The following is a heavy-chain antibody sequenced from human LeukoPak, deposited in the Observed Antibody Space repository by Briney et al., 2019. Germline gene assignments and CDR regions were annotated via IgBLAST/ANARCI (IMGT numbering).Heavy chain of an antibody. CDR3: ARELSDTAIGYYYYYMDV. Sequence: GGSLRLSCAASGFTFSSYWMSWVRQAPGKGLEWVANIKQDGSEKYYVDSVKGRFTISRDNAKNSLYLQMNSLRAEDTAVYYCARELSDTAIGYYYYYMDVWGKGTTVTVSS. CDR2: IKQDGSEK. CDR1: GFTFSSYW. D-gene: IGHD5-18*01. J-gene: IGHJ6*03. V-gene: IGHV3-7*01.